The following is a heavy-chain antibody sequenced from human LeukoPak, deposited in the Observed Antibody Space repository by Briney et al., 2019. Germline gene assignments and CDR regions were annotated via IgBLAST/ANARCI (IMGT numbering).Heavy chain of an antibody. D-gene: IGHD3-22*01. CDR3: ARHHYYDSSGYVDY. J-gene: IGHJ4*02. CDR2: ISAYNGNT. Sequence: GASVKVSCKASGYTFTSYGISWVRQAPGQGLEWMGWISAYNGNTNYAQKLQGRVTMTTDTSTSTAYMELRSLRSDDTAVYYCARHHYYDSSGYVDYWGQGTLVTVSS. CDR1: GYTFTSYG. V-gene: IGHV1-18*01.